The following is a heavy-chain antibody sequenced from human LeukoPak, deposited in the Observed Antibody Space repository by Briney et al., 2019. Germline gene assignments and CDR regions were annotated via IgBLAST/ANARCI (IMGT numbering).Heavy chain of an antibody. CDR3: ARDRYYDSSGYLYYYYMDV. J-gene: IGHJ6*03. V-gene: IGHV3-15*01. CDR2: IKSKTDGGTT. D-gene: IGHD3-22*01. CDR1: GFTFSNAW. Sequence: GGSLRLSCPASGFTFSNAWMSWVRQAPGKGLEWVGRIKSKTDGGTTDYAAPVKGRFTISRDDSKNTLYLQMNSLRAEDTAVYYCARDRYYDSSGYLYYYYMDVWGKGTTVTVSS.